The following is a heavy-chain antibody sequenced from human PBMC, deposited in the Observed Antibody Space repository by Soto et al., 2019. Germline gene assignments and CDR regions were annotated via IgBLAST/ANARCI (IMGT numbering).Heavy chain of an antibody. D-gene: IGHD2-2*01. CDR1: GLTFGEYA. CDR3: ACSTRAPYYYYFMDV. J-gene: IGHJ6*03. Sequence: GGSLRLSCAASGLTFGEYAMSWVRQGPGKGLEWVSGITSTGGKTYYADSVKGRFTISRDNSKNTLFLQMDSLRAEDTAIYYCACSTRAPYYYYFMDVWGTGTTVTVSS. V-gene: IGHV3-23*01. CDR2: ITSTGGKT.